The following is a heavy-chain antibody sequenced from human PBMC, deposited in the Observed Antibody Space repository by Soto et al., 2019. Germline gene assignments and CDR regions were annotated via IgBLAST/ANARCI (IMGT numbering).Heavy chain of an antibody. V-gene: IGHV3-43*01. D-gene: IGHD1-1*01. CDR1: GFTFDDYT. Sequence: PGGSLRLSCAASGFTFDDYTMHWVRQTPGKGLEWVSLISWDGDSAYYADSVRGRFTISRDNSKNSLFLQMNNVRAEDAALYFYVKGTRANSPELDVWGQGTFGTVSS. CDR3: VKGTRANSPELDV. J-gene: IGHJ4*02. CDR2: ISWDGDSA.